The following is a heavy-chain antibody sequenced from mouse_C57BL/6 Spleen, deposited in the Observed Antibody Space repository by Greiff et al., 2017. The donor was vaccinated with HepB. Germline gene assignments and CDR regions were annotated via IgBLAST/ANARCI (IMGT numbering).Heavy chain of an antibody. CDR2: IDPETGGT. J-gene: IGHJ1*03. Sequence: VQLQQSGAELVRPGASVTLSCKASGYTFTDYEMHWVKQTPVHGLEWIGAIDPETGGTAYNQKFKGKAILTADKSSSTAYMELRSLTSEDSAVYYCTRTSYDEVHGYFDVWGTGTTVTVSS. CDR3: TRTSYDEVHGYFDV. V-gene: IGHV1-15*01. D-gene: IGHD2-12*01. CDR1: GYTFTDYE.